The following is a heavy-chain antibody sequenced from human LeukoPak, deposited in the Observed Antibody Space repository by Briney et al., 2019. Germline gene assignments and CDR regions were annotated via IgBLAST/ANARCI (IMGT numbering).Heavy chain of an antibody. CDR2: ISSSGSTI. CDR3: ARERGGSGWTDAFDI. J-gene: IGHJ3*02. CDR1: GFIFSNYE. D-gene: IGHD6-19*01. V-gene: IGHV3-48*03. Sequence: GGSLRLSCAASGFIFSNYEMNWVRQAPGKGLEWVSYISSSGSTIYYADSVKGRFTISRDNAKNSLYLQLNSLRAEDTGVYYCARERGGSGWTDAFDIWGQGTMVTVSS.